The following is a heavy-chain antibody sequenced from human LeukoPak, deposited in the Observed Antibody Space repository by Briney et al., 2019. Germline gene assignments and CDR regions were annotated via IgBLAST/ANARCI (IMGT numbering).Heavy chain of an antibody. Sequence: EGSLRLSCAASGFTFSSYTMSRVRQTPGKGLEWVSAISGSGGSTYYADSVKGRFTISRDNSKNTLYLQMNSLRAEDTAVYYCAKEGYSSGGYFDYWGQGTLVTVSS. CDR1: GFTFSSYT. CDR3: AKEGYSSGGYFDY. CDR2: ISGSGGST. D-gene: IGHD6-19*01. J-gene: IGHJ4*02. V-gene: IGHV3-23*01.